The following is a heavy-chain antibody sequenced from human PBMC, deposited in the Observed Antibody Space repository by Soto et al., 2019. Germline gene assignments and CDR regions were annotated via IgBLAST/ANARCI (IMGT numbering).Heavy chain of an antibody. V-gene: IGHV3-30*18. Sequence: GGSLRLSCAASGFTFSSYGMHWVRQAPGKGLEWVAVISYDGRNKYYADSVKGRFTISRDNSKNTLYLQMSSLRPEDTAVYYCVKDGSSGWPYYYGMDVWGKGTMVTVSS. CDR1: GFTFSSYG. CDR2: ISYDGRNK. J-gene: IGHJ6*04. CDR3: VKDGSSGWPYYYGMDV. D-gene: IGHD6-19*01.